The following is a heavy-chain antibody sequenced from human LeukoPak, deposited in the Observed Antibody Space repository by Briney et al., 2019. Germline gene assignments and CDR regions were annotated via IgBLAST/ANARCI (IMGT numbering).Heavy chain of an antibody. J-gene: IGHJ5*02. CDR3: ARRITMVRGVANWFGP. Sequence: GESLKISCKGSGYSFTSYWIGWVRQMPGKGLEWMGIIYPGDSDTRYSPSFQGQVTISADKSISTAYLQWSSLKASDTAMYYCARRITMVRGVANWFGPWGQGTLVTVSS. CDR2: IYPGDSDT. V-gene: IGHV5-51*01. D-gene: IGHD3-10*01. CDR1: GYSFTSYW.